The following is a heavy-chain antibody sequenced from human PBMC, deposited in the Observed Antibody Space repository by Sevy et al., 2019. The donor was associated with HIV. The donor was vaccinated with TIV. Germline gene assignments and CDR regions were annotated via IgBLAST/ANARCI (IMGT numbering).Heavy chain of an antibody. J-gene: IGHJ6*02. CDR1: GGSISGYY. CDR3: ARVKREGGPGGAGFYFYGVDV. V-gene: IGHV4-4*07. CDR2: IYTSGST. Sequence: SDTLSLTCTVSGGSISGYYWSWIRQPAGKGLEWIGRIYTSGSTNYNPSLKSRVTMSVDTSKNQFSLKVTSVTAADTAIYYCARVKREGGPGGAGFYFYGVDVWGQGTTVTVSS. D-gene: IGHD1-26*01.